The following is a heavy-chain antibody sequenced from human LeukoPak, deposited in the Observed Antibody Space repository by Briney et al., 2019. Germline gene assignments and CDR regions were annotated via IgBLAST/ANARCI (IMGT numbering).Heavy chain of an antibody. CDR3: ARLLDYGDYIDY. J-gene: IGHJ4*02. V-gene: IGHV3-74*01. Sequence: PGGSLRLSCAASGFTFSSYWMHWVRQAPGTGLVWVSRINSDGSSTSYADSVKGRFTISRDNAHNTLYLQMHSLAGTATAVYYWARLLDYGDYIDYWGQGTLVTVSS. CDR2: INSDGSST. CDR1: GFTFSSYW. D-gene: IGHD4-17*01.